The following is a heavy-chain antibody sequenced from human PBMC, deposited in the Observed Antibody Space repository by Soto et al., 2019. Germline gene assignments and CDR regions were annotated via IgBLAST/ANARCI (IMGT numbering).Heavy chain of an antibody. CDR3: AKKVYDYVWGSYRQTAYFDY. CDR2: ISGSGGST. CDR1: GFPFSSYA. V-gene: IGHV3-23*01. D-gene: IGHD3-16*02. Sequence: GGSLRLSCAASGFPFSSYAMSWVRQAPGKGLEWVSAISGSGGSTYYADSVKGRFTISRDNSKNTLYLQMNSLRAEDTAVYYCAKKVYDYVWGSYRQTAYFDYWGQGTLVTVSS. J-gene: IGHJ4*02.